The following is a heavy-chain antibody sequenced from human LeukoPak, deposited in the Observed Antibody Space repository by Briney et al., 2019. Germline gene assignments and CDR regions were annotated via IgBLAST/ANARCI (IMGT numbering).Heavy chain of an antibody. Sequence: GGSLRLSCAVSGFTLSDYYMSWIRQAPGKGLEWVSYISSGGSTISHADSVKGRFTISRDNAENSLYLQMNSLRAEDTAVYYCARRAAAGRCLDYWGQGTLVTVSS. CDR1: GFTLSDYY. D-gene: IGHD6-13*01. CDR2: ISSGGSTI. J-gene: IGHJ4*02. CDR3: ARRAAAGRCLDY. V-gene: IGHV3-11*01.